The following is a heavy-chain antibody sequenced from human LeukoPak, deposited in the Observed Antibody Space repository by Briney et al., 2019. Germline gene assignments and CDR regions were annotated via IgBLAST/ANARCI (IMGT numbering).Heavy chain of an antibody. CDR1: GFIFSGYW. D-gene: IGHD2/OR15-2a*01. CDR3: VRAIGLDFDF. J-gene: IGHJ4*02. Sequence: GGSLRLSCAASGFIFSGYWMHWVRQDPGKGLVWVSRINSDGSSTTYADSVKGRFTISRDNAKNTLYLQMNSLRAEDTAMYYCVRAIGLDFDFGGQGTLVTVSS. V-gene: IGHV3-74*01. CDR2: INSDGSST.